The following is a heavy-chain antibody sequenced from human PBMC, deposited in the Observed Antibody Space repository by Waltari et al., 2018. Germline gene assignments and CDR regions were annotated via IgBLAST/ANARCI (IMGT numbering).Heavy chain of an antibody. J-gene: IGHJ4*02. CDR2: SSRSGTTI. Sequence: EVQLVESGGGLVQPGESLSLFCVASGFTFSSYEMNWVRQAPGKGLGGLSSSSRSGTTIYYADAVRGRFTISRDNAKNSLYLQRNSLRAEDTALYYCARGGGHEWGPSYWGQGTLVNVSP. CDR3: ARGGGHEWGPSY. D-gene: IGHD5-12*01. V-gene: IGHV3-48*03. CDR1: GFTFSSYE.